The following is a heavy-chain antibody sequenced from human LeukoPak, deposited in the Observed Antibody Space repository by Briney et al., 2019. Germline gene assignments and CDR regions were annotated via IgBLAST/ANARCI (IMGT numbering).Heavy chain of an antibody. D-gene: IGHD2-2*01. Sequence: GGSLRLSCAASGFTFSNAWMSWVRQAPGKGLEWVGRIKSKTDGGTTDYTAPVKGRFTISRDDSKNTLYLQMNSLKTEDTAVYHCTTLPPYIGYCSSTSCYFRTFDYWGQGTLVTVSS. CDR3: TTLPPYIGYCSSTSCYFRTFDY. J-gene: IGHJ4*02. V-gene: IGHV3-15*01. CDR1: GFTFSNAW. CDR2: IKSKTDGGTT.